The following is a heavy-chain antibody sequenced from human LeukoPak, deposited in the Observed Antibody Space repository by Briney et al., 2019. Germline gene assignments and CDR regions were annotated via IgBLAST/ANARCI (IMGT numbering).Heavy chain of an antibody. D-gene: IGHD6-19*01. J-gene: IGHJ4*02. V-gene: IGHV3-23*03. CDR3: AREATWGQWYFDH. CDR1: GFTFSSYA. CDR2: IASDRGAK. Sequence: QPGESLRLSCAASGFTFSSYAMSWVRQAPGKGLEWVSVIASDRGAKFYADSVKGRFTLSRDNSKNMFFLQMNFLTVEDTAIYYCAREATWGQWYFDHWGQGTPVTVSS.